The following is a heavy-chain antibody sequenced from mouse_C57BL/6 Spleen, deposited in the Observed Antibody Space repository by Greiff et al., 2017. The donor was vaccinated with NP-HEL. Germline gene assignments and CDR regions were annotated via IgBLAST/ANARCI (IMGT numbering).Heavy chain of an antibody. V-gene: IGHV6-3*01. CDR3: TKRGPLYYYGSMDY. J-gene: IGHJ2*01. D-gene: IGHD1-1*01. CDR1: GFTFSNYW. Sequence: EVKLVESGGGLVQPGGSMKLSCVASGFTFSNYWMNWVRQSPEKGLEWVAQIRLKSDNYATHYAESVKGRFTISRDDSKSSVYLQMNNLRAEDTGIYYCTKRGPLYYYGSMDYWGQGTTLTVSS. CDR2: IRLKSDNYAT.